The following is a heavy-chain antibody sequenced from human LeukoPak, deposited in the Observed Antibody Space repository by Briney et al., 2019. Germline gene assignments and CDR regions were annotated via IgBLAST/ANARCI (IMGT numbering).Heavy chain of an antibody. D-gene: IGHD4-23*01. J-gene: IGHJ4*02. CDR3: ARALWRTVVTAFGY. V-gene: IGHV3-48*03. Sequence: GGSLRLSCAAPGFTFSSYEMNWVRQAPGKGLEWVSYISSSGNTIYHADSVKGRFTISRDNAKNSLYLQMNSLRAEDTAVYYCARALWRTVVTAFGYWGQGTLVTVSS. CDR1: GFTFSSYE. CDR2: ISSSGNTI.